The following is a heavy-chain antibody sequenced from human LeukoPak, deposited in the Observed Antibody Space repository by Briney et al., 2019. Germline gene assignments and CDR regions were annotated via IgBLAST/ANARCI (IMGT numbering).Heavy chain of an antibody. V-gene: IGHV3-23*01. CDR2: ISGSGGST. J-gene: IGHJ4*02. D-gene: IGHD3-22*01. Sequence: PGGSLRLSCAASGFTFSNYAMSWVRQAPGKGLEWVSAISGSGGSTYYADSVKGRFTISRDNSKNTLYLQMNSLRAEDTAVYYCATKKYYYDSSHFDYWGQGTLVTVSS. CDR1: GFTFSNYA. CDR3: ATKKYYYDSSHFDY.